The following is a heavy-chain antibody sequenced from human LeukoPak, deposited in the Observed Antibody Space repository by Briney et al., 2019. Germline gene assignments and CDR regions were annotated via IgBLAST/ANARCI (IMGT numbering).Heavy chain of an antibody. D-gene: IGHD2-15*01. CDR2: ISAYNGNT. Sequence: GASVKVSCKASGYTFTSYGISWVRQAPGQGLEWMGWISAYNGNTNYAQKLQGRVTMTTDTSTSTAYMELRSLRSDDTAVYYCARPFTLGYCSGGSCYGDWFDPWGQGTLVTVSS. CDR3: ARPFTLGYCSGGSCYGDWFDP. V-gene: IGHV1-18*01. CDR1: GYTFTSYG. J-gene: IGHJ5*02.